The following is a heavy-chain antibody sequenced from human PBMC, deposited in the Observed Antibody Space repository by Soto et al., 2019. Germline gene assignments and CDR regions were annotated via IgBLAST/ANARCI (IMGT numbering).Heavy chain of an antibody. CDR1: GGTFSSYA. D-gene: IGHD2-2*01. V-gene: IGHV1-69*12. J-gene: IGHJ5*02. Sequence: QVQLVQSGAEVKKPGSSVKVSCKASGGTFSSYAISWVRQAPGQGLEWMGGIIPIFGTANYAQKFQGRVTITADESTSTAYMELSSLRSEDTAVYYCARDKASVLGPAAYRGFDPWGQGTLVTVSS. CDR2: IIPIFGTA. CDR3: ARDKASVLGPAAYRGFDP.